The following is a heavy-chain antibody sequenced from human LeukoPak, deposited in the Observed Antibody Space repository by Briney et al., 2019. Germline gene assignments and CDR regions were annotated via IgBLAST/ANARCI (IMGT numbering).Heavy chain of an antibody. CDR2: ISAYNGNT. V-gene: IGHV1-18*01. D-gene: IGHD2-15*01. Sequence: ASVKVSCKASGYTFTSYGISWVRQAPGQGLEWMGWISAYNGNTNYAQKLQGRVTMTTDTSTSTAYMELRSLRSDDTAVCYCAVVVAATLPNWFDPWGQGTLVTVSS. CDR3: AVVVAATLPNWFDP. J-gene: IGHJ5*02. CDR1: GYTFTSYG.